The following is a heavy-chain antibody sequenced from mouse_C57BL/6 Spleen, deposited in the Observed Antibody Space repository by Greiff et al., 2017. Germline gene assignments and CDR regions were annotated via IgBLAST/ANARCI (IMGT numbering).Heavy chain of an antibody. CDR2: ISSGSSTI. V-gene: IGHV5-17*01. D-gene: IGHD4-1*01. CDR3: ARANWDGYYYAMDY. CDR1: GFTFSDYG. Sequence: EVKLVESGGGLVKPGGSLKLSCAASGFTFSDYGMHWVRQAPEKGLEWVAYISSGSSTIYYADTVKGRFTISRDNAKNTLFLQMTSLRSEDTAMYYCARANWDGYYYAMDYWGQGTSVTVSS. J-gene: IGHJ4*01.